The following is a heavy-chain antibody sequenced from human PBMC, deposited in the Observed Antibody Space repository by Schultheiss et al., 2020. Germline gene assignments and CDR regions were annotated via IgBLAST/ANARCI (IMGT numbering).Heavy chain of an antibody. J-gene: IGHJ4*02. V-gene: IGHV3-23*01. CDR3: AKDLSGASTNYFDY. CDR2: ISGSGGDT. Sequence: GGSLRLSCAASGFTFRSYDMSWVRQAPGKGLKWVSTISGSGGDTYYADSVKGRFTISRDNSKNTLYLQMNSLSAEDTAVFYCAKDLSGASTNYFDYWGQGTLVTVS. CDR1: GFTFRSYD. D-gene: IGHD5/OR15-5a*01.